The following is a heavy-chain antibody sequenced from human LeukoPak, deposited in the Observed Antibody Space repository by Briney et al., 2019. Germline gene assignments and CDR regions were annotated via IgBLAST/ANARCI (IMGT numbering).Heavy chain of an antibody. CDR3: ARDYADYVGYFFFDY. Sequence: GGSLRLSCAASGFTFNNYAMSWVRQAPGKGLEWVSSISSGGETTYYADSAKGRFTISRDNSQNTLYLQMNSLRAEDTAVYYCARDYADYVGYFFFDYWGQGTLVTVSS. CDR2: ISSGGETT. V-gene: IGHV3-23*01. D-gene: IGHD4-17*01. CDR1: GFTFNNYA. J-gene: IGHJ4*02.